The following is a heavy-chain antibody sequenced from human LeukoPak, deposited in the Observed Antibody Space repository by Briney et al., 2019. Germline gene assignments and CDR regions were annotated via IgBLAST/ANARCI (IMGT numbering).Heavy chain of an antibody. CDR3: VRGQTSLDNWFDP. Sequence: PGGSLRLSCVVSGFTFSESWMSWVRQAPGKGLGWVASLNLDGSDKYYVDSVKGRFTISRDNAKNSLYLQMDSLRADDTAVYYCVRGQTSLDNWFDPWGQGTLVIVSS. V-gene: IGHV3-7*01. CDR1: GFTFSESW. CDR2: LNLDGSDK. J-gene: IGHJ5*02.